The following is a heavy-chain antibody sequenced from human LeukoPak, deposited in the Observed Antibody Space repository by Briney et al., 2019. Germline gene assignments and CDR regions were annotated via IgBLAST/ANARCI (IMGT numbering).Heavy chain of an antibody. CDR1: GFTFSNYW. CDR3: VRGYCSATSCYFSSSYNWFDP. V-gene: IGHV3-74*01. D-gene: IGHD2-2*01. Sequence: GGSLRLSCAASGFTFSNYWMHWVRQTPGKGLVRVSRILSDGSSTNYADSVKGRFTVSRDNAQNTLYLQMNSLRAEDTAVYYCVRGYCSATSCYFSSSYNWFDPWGQGTLVTVSS. CDR2: ILSDGSST. J-gene: IGHJ5*02.